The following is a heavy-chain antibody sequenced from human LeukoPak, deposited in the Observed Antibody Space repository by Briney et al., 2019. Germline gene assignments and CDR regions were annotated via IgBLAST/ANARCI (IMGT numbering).Heavy chain of an antibody. Sequence: SETLSLTCTVSGGSISSSSYYWGWIRQPPGKGLEWIGSIYYSGSTYYNPSLKSRVTISVDTSKNQFSLKLSSVTAADTAVYYCARQVGHTMIVVAYFDYWGQGTLVTVSS. J-gene: IGHJ4*02. CDR1: GGSISSSSYY. CDR3: ARQVGHTMIVVAYFDY. CDR2: IYYSGST. D-gene: IGHD3-22*01. V-gene: IGHV4-39*01.